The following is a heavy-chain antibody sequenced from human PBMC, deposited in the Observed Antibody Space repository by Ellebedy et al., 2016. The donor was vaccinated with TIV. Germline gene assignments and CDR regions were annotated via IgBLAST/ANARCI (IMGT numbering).Heavy chain of an antibody. Sequence: PGGSLRLSCAASGFTFSSYSMNWVRQAPGKGQEWVSYIRSSSSTIYYADSVKGRFTISRDNAKNSLYLQMNSMRDEDTAVYYGARDEADVGPTFFGYWGQGTLVTVSS. CDR1: GFTFSSYS. V-gene: IGHV3-48*02. D-gene: IGHD3-3*01. CDR3: ARDEADVGPTFFGY. J-gene: IGHJ4*02. CDR2: IRSSSSTI.